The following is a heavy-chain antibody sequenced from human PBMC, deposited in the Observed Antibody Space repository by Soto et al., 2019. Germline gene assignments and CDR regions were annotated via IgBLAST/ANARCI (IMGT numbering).Heavy chain of an antibody. V-gene: IGHV1-8*01. CDR1: GYTFPSYD. CDR3: AREHYGNSAWFDP. J-gene: IGHJ5*02. CDR2: MNPNSGNT. D-gene: IGHD3-10*01. Sequence: QVQLVQSGAEVKKPGASVKVSCKASGYTFPSYDINWVRQATGQGLEWMGWMNPNSGNTGYAQKFQGRATXTXNXXISTAYMELSSLRSEDTAVYYCAREHYGNSAWFDPWGQGTLVTVSS.